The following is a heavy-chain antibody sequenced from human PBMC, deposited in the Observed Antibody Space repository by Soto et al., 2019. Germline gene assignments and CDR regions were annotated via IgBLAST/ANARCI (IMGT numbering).Heavy chain of an antibody. Sequence: ASVKVSCKASGYTFTSYGISWVRQAPGQGLQWMGWISAYNSNTNYAQKLQGRVTMTTDTSTSTAYMELRSLRSDDTAVYYCARDKDDDFWSGYSKGYFDYWGQGTLVTVSS. CDR1: GYTFTSYG. D-gene: IGHD3-3*01. CDR3: ARDKDDDFWSGYSKGYFDY. V-gene: IGHV1-18*01. J-gene: IGHJ4*02. CDR2: ISAYNSNT.